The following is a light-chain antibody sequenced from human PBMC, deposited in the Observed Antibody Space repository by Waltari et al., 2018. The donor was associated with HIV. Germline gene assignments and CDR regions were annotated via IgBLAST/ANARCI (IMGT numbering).Light chain of an antibody. J-gene: IGLJ1*01. CDR1: SSNIENDN. CDR2: KNF. V-gene: IGLV1-47*01. CDR3: VGWDSSLSAYV. Sequence: QSFLTQPPSASGTPGQTVTISCSGSSSNIENDNVYWYQQLPGMTPQLPTFKNFRRPSGVPDRFAASKSGTSASLTISGLRSADEADYYCVGWDSSLSAYVFGAGTKVAVL.